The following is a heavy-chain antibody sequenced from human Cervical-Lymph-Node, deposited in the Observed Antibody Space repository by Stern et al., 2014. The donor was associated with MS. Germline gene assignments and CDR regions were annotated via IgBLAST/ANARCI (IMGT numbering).Heavy chain of an antibody. D-gene: IGHD6-13*01. CDR1: GYTFTSYD. CDR2: MNPNSGYT. J-gene: IGHJ4*02. CDR3: ARGSASSWFDY. Sequence: VQLVESGAEVKKPGASVKVSCKASGYTFTSYDINWVRQATGQGLEWMGWMNPNSGYTGYAQKFQGRVTMTRTTSISTVYMELRSLRSEDTAVYYCARGSASSWFDYWGQGTLVTVSS. V-gene: IGHV1-8*01.